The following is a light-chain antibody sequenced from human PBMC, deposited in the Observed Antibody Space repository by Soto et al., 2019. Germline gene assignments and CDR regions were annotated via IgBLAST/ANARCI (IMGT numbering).Light chain of an antibody. CDR2: GAS. CDR1: QSVGSS. V-gene: IGKV3D-15*01. Sequence: ERVITQSPATLSVSPGERATVSCRASQSVGSSLSWYQQKPGQAPRLLFYGASNRATAIPDRFSGSGSGTEFTLTISSLQSEDFAVYYCQQYNNWPVFGQGTKVDI. J-gene: IGKJ1*01. CDR3: QQYNNWPV.